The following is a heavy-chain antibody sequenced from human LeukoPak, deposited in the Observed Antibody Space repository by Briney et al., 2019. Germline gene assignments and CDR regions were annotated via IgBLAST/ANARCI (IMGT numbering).Heavy chain of an antibody. J-gene: IGHJ4*02. CDR2: IYYSGST. Sequence: SETLSLTCTVSGGSISSSSYYWGWIRQPPGKGLEWIGSIYYSGSTYYNPSLKSRVTISVDTSKNQFSLKLSSVTAADTAVYYCARDWGSGGSAPGLYDYWGQGTLVTVSS. CDR3: ARDWGSGGSAPGLYDY. V-gene: IGHV4-39*07. CDR1: GGSISSSSYY. D-gene: IGHD2-15*01.